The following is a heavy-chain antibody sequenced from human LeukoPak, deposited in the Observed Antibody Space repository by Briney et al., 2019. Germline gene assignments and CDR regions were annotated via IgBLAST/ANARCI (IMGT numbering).Heavy chain of an antibody. D-gene: IGHD5-12*01. CDR1: GITFRSYA. Sequence: PGGSLRLSCVASGITFRSYAMSWVRQAPGKGLEWVSSISGAGGGTFYADSVEGRFTISRDNSKNTLYLPMSSLRGEDTAIYYCANLVYSNTYWGQGTLVTVSS. CDR3: ANLVYSNTY. J-gene: IGHJ4*02. CDR2: ISGAGGGT. V-gene: IGHV3-23*01.